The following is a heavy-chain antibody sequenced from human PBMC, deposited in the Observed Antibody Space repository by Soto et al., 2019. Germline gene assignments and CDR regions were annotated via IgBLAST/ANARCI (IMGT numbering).Heavy chain of an antibody. CDR2: ISGSGGST. D-gene: IGHD3-3*01. Sequence: GGSLRLSCAASGFTFSSYAMSWVRQAPGKGLEWVSAISGSGGSTYYADSVKGRFTISRDNSKKQLYLQMNSLRAEDTAVYYCAKGYYDFWSGPLNWFDPWGQGTLVTVSS. J-gene: IGHJ5*02. CDR3: AKGYYDFWSGPLNWFDP. CDR1: GFTFSSYA. V-gene: IGHV3-23*01.